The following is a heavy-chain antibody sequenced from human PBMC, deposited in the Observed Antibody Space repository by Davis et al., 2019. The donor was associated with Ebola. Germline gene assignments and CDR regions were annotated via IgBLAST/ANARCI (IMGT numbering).Heavy chain of an antibody. CDR1: GYTFTDYF. Sequence: ASVKVSCKASGYTFTDYFIHWVRQAPGQGLEWMGWISAYNGNTNYAQKLQGRVTMTTDTSTSTAYMELSRLRSDDTAVYYCARDDDFWSGYSFYYYYYGMDVWGQGTTVTVS. CDR3: ARDDDFWSGYSFYYYYYGMDV. V-gene: IGHV1-18*04. CDR2: ISAYNGNT. J-gene: IGHJ6*02. D-gene: IGHD3-3*01.